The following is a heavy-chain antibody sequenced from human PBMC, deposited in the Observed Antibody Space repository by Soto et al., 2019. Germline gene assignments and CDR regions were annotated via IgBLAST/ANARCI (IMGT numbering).Heavy chain of an antibody. CDR3: ARDSYSSGWYEYYFDY. D-gene: IGHD6-19*01. J-gene: IGHJ4*02. CDR1: GYTFTSYY. V-gene: IGHV1-46*03. Sequence: QVQLVQSGAEVKKPGASVKVSCKASGYTFTSYYMHWVRQAPGQGLEWMGIINPSGGSTSYAQKFKGRVTMTRDTSTSTVYMELSSLRSEDTAVYYCARDSYSSGWYEYYFDYWGQGTLVTVSS. CDR2: INPSGGST.